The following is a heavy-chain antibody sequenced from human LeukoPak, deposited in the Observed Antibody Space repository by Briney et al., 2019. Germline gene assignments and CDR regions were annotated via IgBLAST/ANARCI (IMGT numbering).Heavy chain of an antibody. D-gene: IGHD2-2*01. V-gene: IGHV4-39*01. CDR1: GGSISSSSYS. Sequence: RASETLSLTCTVSGGSISSSSYSWGWIRQPPGKGLEWIGSIYYSGSTYYNPSLKSRVTISVDTSKNQFSLKLSSVTAADTAVYYCARRGIHSTDYWGQGTLVTVSS. CDR2: IYYSGST. CDR3: ARRGIHSTDY. J-gene: IGHJ4*02.